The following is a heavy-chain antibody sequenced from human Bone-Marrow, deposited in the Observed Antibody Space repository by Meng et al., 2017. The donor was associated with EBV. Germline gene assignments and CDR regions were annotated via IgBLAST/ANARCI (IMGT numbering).Heavy chain of an antibody. CDR3: ARDSDILTGPGGY. D-gene: IGHD3-9*01. V-gene: IGHV1-69*13. CDR1: GYTFTSYY. J-gene: IGHJ4*02. CDR2: IIPIFGTA. Sequence: QAHLVQSGSEVKKPGASVKVSCKASGYTFTSYYLHWVRQAPGQGLEWMGGIIPIFGTANYAQKFQGRVTITADESTSTAYMELSSLRSEDTAVYYCARDSDILTGPGGYWGQGTLVTVSS.